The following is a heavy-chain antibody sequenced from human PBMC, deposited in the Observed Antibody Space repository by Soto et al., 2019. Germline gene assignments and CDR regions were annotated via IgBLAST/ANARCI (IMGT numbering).Heavy chain of an antibody. Sequence: GGSLRLSCAASGFTFGSYAMHWVRQAPGKGLEWVAVISYDGSNKYYADSVKGRFTISRDNSKNTLYLQMNSLRAEDTALYYCASDSGSYYDSFDIWGQGTMVTVSS. D-gene: IGHD1-26*01. J-gene: IGHJ3*02. V-gene: IGHV3-30*04. CDR1: GFTFGSYA. CDR3: ASDSGSYYDSFDI. CDR2: ISYDGSNK.